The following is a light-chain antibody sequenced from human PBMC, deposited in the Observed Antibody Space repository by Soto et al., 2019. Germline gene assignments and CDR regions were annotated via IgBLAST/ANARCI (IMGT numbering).Light chain of an antibody. Sequence: ALRMTQSPSSLSASTGATVTITCRASQDIGSVLAWYQQKPGTAPKVLISGASNLHGGVPSRFSGSGSRTDFTLTLTHLQSEDVATYYGQHYLNYPITFGQGTRRDIK. CDR3: QHYLNYPIT. CDR2: GAS. J-gene: IGKJ5*01. V-gene: IGKV1-8*01. CDR1: QDIGSV.